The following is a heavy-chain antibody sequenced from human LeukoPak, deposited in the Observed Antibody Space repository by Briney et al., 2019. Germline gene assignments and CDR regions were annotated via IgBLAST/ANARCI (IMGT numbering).Heavy chain of an antibody. CDR2: PSGYNDNK. CDR3: ARWPKRIIGSGSPRHPGRLFDP. Sequence: ASVTVTRKASGYTFTRYGSSGVRQPPGRGLEGVGWPSGYNDNKYYEHKLQGRVCMTAHTYKSTTYMELRSLRSDDTAVYYCARWPKRIIGSGSPRHPGRLFDPWGQGTLVTVSS. D-gene: IGHD3-10*01. J-gene: IGHJ5*02. CDR1: GYTFTRYG. V-gene: IGHV1-18*01.